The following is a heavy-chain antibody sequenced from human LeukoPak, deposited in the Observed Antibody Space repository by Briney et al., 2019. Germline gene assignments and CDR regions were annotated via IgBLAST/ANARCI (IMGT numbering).Heavy chain of an antibody. Sequence: GGSLRLSCAASGFTFSSYAMSWVRQAPGKGLEWVSSISSSSTYIYYADSEKGRFTISRDNAKNSLYLQINSLRAEDTAVYYCARDRKPYDTIFGVGAFDYWGQGTLVTVSS. CDR2: ISSSSTYI. CDR1: GFTFSSYA. J-gene: IGHJ4*02. CDR3: ARDRKPYDTIFGVGAFDY. D-gene: IGHD3-3*01. V-gene: IGHV3-21*01.